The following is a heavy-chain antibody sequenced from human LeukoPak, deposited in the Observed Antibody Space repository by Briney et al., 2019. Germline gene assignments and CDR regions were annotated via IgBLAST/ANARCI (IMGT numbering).Heavy chain of an antibody. Sequence: SQTLSLTCTVAVGSISSGYYWGWIRQPPGKGLEWIGSIYHSGSTYYNPSLKSRVTISVDTSKNQFSLKLSSVTAADTAVYYCARGYSSGWFDFDYWGQGTLVTVSS. D-gene: IGHD6-19*01. CDR3: ARGYSSGWFDFDY. J-gene: IGHJ4*02. V-gene: IGHV4-38-2*02. CDR1: VGSISSGYY. CDR2: IYHSGST.